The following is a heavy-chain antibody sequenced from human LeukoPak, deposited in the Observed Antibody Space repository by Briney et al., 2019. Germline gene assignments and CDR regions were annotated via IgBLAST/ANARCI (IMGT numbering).Heavy chain of an antibody. J-gene: IGHJ4*02. CDR1: GFTFTSYW. Sequence: GGSLRLSCAASGFTFTSYWMHWVRQAPGKGLVWVSRINSDGTSTAYADSVKGRFTISRDNAKNMLYLQMNSLRVDDTAVYYCVRGAPFDYWGQGTLVAVSS. D-gene: IGHD1-26*01. CDR3: VRGAPFDY. V-gene: IGHV3-74*01. CDR2: INSDGTST.